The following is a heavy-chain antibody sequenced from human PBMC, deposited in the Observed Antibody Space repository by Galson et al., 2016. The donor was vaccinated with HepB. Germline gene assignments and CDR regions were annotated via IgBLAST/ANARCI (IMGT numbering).Heavy chain of an antibody. CDR2: FYYSGST. J-gene: IGHJ1*01. D-gene: IGHD2-15*01. CDR3: AYSGDFTIRNFQH. CDR1: GGSMSISNYY. V-gene: IGHV4-39*01. Sequence: SETLSLTCTVSGGSMSISNYYWGWIRQPPGKGLQWIGSFYYSGSTYYTPSLKSRVTISVDTSKNLFSLKLSSVTAADTAVYYCAYSGDFTIRNFQHWGQGTLVTVSS.